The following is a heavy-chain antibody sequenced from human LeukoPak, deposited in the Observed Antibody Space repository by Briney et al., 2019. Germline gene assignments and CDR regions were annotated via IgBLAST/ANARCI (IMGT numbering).Heavy chain of an antibody. CDR2: INHSGST. Sequence: SETLSLTCAVYGGSFSGYYWSWIRQPPGKGLEWIGEINHSGSTNYNPSLKSRVTISVDTSKNQFSLKLSSVTAADTAVYYCARRYYDSSGYYYVNYFDYWGQGTLVTVSS. CDR3: ARRYYDSSGYYYVNYFDY. CDR1: GGSFSGYY. D-gene: IGHD3-22*01. J-gene: IGHJ4*02. V-gene: IGHV4-34*01.